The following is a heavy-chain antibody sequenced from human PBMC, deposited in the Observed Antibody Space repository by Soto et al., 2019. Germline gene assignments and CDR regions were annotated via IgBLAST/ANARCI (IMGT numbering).Heavy chain of an antibody. D-gene: IGHD2-8*02. CDR1: GGSFSGYY. CDR3: ARRVCTGRTCDPPQDSWLAP. CDR2: INHSGST. J-gene: IGHJ5*02. Sequence: PSETLSLTCAVYGGSFSGYYWSWIRQPPGKGLEWIGEINHSGSTNYNPSLKSRVTISVDTSKNQFSLRLSSVTAADTAVYYCARRVCTGRTCDPPQDSWLAPWGQGTLVTVSS. V-gene: IGHV4-34*01.